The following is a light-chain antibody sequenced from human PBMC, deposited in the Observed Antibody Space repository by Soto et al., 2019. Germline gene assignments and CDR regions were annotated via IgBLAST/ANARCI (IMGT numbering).Light chain of an antibody. CDR2: GAS. CDR3: QQYGSSPWT. V-gene: IGKV3-20*01. Sequence: DIVLTQSPGTLSFSPGERATLSCRASQSVSSSYLAWYQQKPGQAPRLLIYGASSRATGIPDRFSGSGSGTDFTLTISRLEPEDFAVYYCQQYGSSPWTFGQGTQVDIK. CDR1: QSVSSSY. J-gene: IGKJ1*01.